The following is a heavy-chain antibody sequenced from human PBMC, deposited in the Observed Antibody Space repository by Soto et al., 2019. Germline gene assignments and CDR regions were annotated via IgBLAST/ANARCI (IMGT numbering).Heavy chain of an antibody. CDR3: ARESLGAKGADH. CDR2: IIPIIGVT. J-gene: IGHJ4*02. CDR1: GDTFNSYV. D-gene: IGHD3-16*01. V-gene: IGHV1-69*17. Sequence: QVQLVQSGAEVKRPGSSVKVSCESSGDTFNSYVISWVRQAPGQGLEWMGGIIPIIGVTHYAQKFQGRVTISALSARGTAYMELTNLGLEDTALYYCARESLGAKGADHWGQGTLVTVSS.